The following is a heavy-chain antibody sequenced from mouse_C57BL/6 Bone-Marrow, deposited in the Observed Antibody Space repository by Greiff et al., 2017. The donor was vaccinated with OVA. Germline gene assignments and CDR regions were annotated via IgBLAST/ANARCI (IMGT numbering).Heavy chain of an antibody. CDR2: IDPENGDT. V-gene: IGHV14-4*01. CDR3: TSPRGLGD. Sequence: EVQLQQSGAELVRPGASVKLSCTASGFTFTDYYMHWVKQRPEQGLEWIGWIDPENGDTDYASKFKGKATLTADTSSSTAYLQLRSLTSEASAVFYCTSPRGLGDWGQGTLVTVSA. CDR1: GFTFTDYY. J-gene: IGHJ3*01. D-gene: IGHD2-10*02.